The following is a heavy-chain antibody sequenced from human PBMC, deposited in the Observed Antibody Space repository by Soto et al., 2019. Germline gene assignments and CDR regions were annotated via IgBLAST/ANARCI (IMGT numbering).Heavy chain of an antibody. V-gene: IGHV4-34*01. Sequence: SETLSLTCAVYGGSFSGYYLSWIRQPPGKGLEWIGEINHSGSTNYNPSLKSRVTISVDTSKNQFSLKLSSVTAADTAVYYCARNATGSYYSQYYYMDVWGKGTTVTVSS. CDR3: ARNATGSYYSQYYYMDV. CDR2: INHSGST. J-gene: IGHJ6*03. D-gene: IGHD3-10*01. CDR1: GGSFSGYY.